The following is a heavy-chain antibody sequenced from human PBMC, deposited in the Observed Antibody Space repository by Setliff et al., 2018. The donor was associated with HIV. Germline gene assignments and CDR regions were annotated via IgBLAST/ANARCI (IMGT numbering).Heavy chain of an antibody. CDR3: AKVRPRQLVSAKPPYFFDY. CDR1: GFTFSTYA. CDR2: ISGSGSST. D-gene: IGHD6-13*01. V-gene: IGHV3-23*01. J-gene: IGHJ4*02. Sequence: GESLRLSCAASGFTFSTYAMGWVRQAPGKGLEWVSSISGSGSSTYYIDSVKGRFTISRDNSRNTLYLQMNGLRAEDTALYYCAKVRPRQLVSAKPPYFFDYWGQGTLGTVSS.